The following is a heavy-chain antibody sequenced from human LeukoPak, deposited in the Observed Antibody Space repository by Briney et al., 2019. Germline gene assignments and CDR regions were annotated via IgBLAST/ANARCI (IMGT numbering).Heavy chain of an antibody. J-gene: IGHJ6*02. Sequence: GGSLRLSCAASGFTFSTYAMNWVRQAPGKGLEWVSAISGGAGNTYYADSVKGRFTISRGSSRNTLFLQMNSLRAEDTAVYYCAKGMTFQYYYSMDVWGLGTSVTVSS. CDR1: GFTFSTYA. V-gene: IGHV3-23*01. CDR3: AKGMTFQYYYSMDV. CDR2: ISGGAGNT. D-gene: IGHD2/OR15-2a*01.